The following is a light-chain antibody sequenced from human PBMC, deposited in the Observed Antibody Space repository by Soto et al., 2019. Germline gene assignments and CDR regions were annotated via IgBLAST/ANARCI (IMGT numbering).Light chain of an antibody. V-gene: IGKV3-11*01. J-gene: IGKJ1*01. CDR2: DAS. CDR1: QSISTF. CDR3: QQWANCPPKWS. Sequence: EVVLTQSPATLSLSPGEKATLSCRASQSISTFLAWYQQKPGLAPRLLIYDASNRATGIPDRFSGSGSGTDFTLTISSLEPEDFAVYYGQQWANCPPKWSFGQGTKVESK.